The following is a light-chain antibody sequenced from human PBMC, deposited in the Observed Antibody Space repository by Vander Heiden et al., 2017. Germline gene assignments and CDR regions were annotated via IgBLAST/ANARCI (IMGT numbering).Light chain of an antibody. CDR2: EVS. Sequence: QSALTQPASVSGSPGPSLSISCTGTSSDVGGYNYVSWYQQHPGKAPKLMIYEVSNRPSGVSNRFSASKSGNTASLTISGLQAGDEADYYCSSYTSSTTLLYVFGTGTKVTVL. J-gene: IGLJ1*01. CDR3: SSYTSSTTLLYV. V-gene: IGLV2-14*01. CDR1: SSDVGGYNY.